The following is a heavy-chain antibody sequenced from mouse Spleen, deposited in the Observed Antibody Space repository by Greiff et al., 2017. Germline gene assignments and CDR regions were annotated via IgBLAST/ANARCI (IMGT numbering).Heavy chain of an antibody. Sequence: EVQLVESGGGLVQPKGSLKLSCAASGFSFNTYAMNWVRQAPGKGLEWVARIRSKSNNYATYYADSVKDRFTISRDDSESMLYLQMNNLKTEDTAMYYCVRHDGGGAMDYWGQGTSVTVSS. CDR1: GFSFNTYA. V-gene: IGHV10-1*01. CDR3: VRHDGGGAMDY. J-gene: IGHJ4*01. CDR2: IRSKSNNYAT.